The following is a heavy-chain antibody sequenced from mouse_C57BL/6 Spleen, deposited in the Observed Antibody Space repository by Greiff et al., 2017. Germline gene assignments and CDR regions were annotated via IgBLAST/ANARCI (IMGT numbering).Heavy chain of an antibody. CDR3: ADGYYPFFYAMDY. CDR1: GFTFSDYG. V-gene: IGHV5-17*01. J-gene: IGHJ4*01. D-gene: IGHD2-3*01. CDR2: ISSGSSTI. Sequence: EVMLVESGGGLVKPGGSLKLSCAASGFTFSDYGMHWVRQAPEKGLEWVAYISSGSSTIYYADTVKGRFAISRDNAKNTLFLQMTSLRSEDTAMYYCADGYYPFFYAMDYWGEGTSVTVSS.